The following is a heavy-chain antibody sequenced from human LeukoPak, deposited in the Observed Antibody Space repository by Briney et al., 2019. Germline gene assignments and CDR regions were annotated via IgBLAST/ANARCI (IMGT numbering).Heavy chain of an antibody. D-gene: IGHD6-19*01. CDR3: ARGPSRYGNGWYYFDY. V-gene: IGHV4-61*01. Sequence: PSETLSLTCTVSGGSVSSSNYYWAWIRQPPGKGLEWIGYIYYSGSTNYNPSLKSRVTMSVDTSKNLFSLKLSSVTAADTAVYYCARGPSRYGNGWYYFDYWGQGTLVTVSS. J-gene: IGHJ4*02. CDR1: GGSVSSSNYY. CDR2: IYYSGST.